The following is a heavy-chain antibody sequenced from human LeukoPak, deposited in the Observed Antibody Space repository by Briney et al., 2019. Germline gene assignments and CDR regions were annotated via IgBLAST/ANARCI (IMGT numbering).Heavy chain of an antibody. J-gene: IGHJ6*03. CDR2: IKQDGSEK. CDR3: ARVELWRDYYYYMDG. D-gene: IGHD5-18*01. CDR1: GFTISSYC. Sequence: WGSLTLTCAASGFTISSYCRSWVRQAPGKGLEWVANIKQDGSEKYYVDSVKCRFTISRDNAKNSLYLQMNSLRAEDTAVYYCARVELWRDYYYYMDGWGKGTTVTVSS. V-gene: IGHV3-7*01.